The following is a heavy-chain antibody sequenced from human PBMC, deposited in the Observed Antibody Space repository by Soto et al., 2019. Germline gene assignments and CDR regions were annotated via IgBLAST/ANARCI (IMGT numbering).Heavy chain of an antibody. V-gene: IGHV3-23*01. J-gene: IGHJ6*02. CDR2: ISGSGGST. CDR1: GFTFSSYA. Sequence: GGSLRLSCAASGFTFSSYAMSWVRQAPGKGLEWVSAISGSGGSTYYADSVKGRFTISRDNSKNTLYLQMNSLRAEDTAVYYCARIGYSYDYGMDVWGQGTTVTVSS. CDR3: ARIGYSYDYGMDV. D-gene: IGHD5-18*01.